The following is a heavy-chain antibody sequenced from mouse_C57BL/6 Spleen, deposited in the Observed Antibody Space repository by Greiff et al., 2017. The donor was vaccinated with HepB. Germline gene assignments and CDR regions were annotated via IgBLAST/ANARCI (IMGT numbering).Heavy chain of an antibody. CDR1: GYTFTSYG. J-gene: IGHJ3*01. D-gene: IGHD2-4*01. Sequence: VKLMESGAELARPGASVKLSCKASGYTFTSYGISWVKQRTGQGLEWIGEIYPRSGNTYYNEKFKGKATLTADKSSSTAYMELRSLTSEDSAVYFCARYDYDEGGGFAYWGQGTLVTVSA. CDR3: ARYDYDEGGGFAY. V-gene: IGHV1-81*01. CDR2: IYPRSGNT.